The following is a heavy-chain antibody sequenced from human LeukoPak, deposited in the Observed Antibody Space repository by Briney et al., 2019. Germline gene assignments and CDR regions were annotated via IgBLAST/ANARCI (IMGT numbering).Heavy chain of an antibody. CDR3: ARGRRITMIVVVIHSRGAAFDI. J-gene: IGHJ3*02. V-gene: IGHV1-46*01. CDR1: GYTFTSYY. Sequence: ASVKVSCKASGYTFTSYYIHWVRQAPGQGLEWMGVINPGGGSTSYAQKFQGRVTITRDTSASTAYMELSSLRSEDTAVYYCARGRRITMIVVVIHSRGAAFDIWGQGTMVTVSS. CDR2: INPGGGST. D-gene: IGHD3-22*01.